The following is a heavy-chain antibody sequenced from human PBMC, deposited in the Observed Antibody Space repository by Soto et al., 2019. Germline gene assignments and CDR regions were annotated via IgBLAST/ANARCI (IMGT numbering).Heavy chain of an antibody. D-gene: IGHD6-13*01. Sequence: PSETLSLTCTVSGGSISSGGYYWSWIRQHPGKGLEWIGYIYYSGSTYYNPSLKSRVTISVDTSKNQFSLKLSSVTAADTAVYYCARGGRQQLEKGYYYYYGMDVWGQGTTVTVSS. J-gene: IGHJ6*02. CDR3: ARGGRQQLEKGYYYYYGMDV. CDR1: GGSISSGGYY. CDR2: IYYSGST. V-gene: IGHV4-31*03.